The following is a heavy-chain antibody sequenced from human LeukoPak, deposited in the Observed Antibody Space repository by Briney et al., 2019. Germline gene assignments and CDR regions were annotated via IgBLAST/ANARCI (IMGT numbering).Heavy chain of an antibody. D-gene: IGHD2-21*02. Sequence: PGGSLRLSCEASGFTFSTYAMSWVRQAPGKGLEWVSVISASGGRTYYADSVKGRFTISRDNSENTLFLQMNSLGAEDTAVYYCAKHLPLRGGDFDWGQGTLVTVSS. V-gene: IGHV3-23*01. CDR3: AKHLPLRGGDFD. CDR1: GFTFSTYA. CDR2: ISASGGRT. J-gene: IGHJ4*02.